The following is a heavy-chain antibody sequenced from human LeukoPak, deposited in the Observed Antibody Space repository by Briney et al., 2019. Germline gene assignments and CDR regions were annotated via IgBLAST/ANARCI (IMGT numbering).Heavy chain of an antibody. V-gene: IGHV4-61*02. Sequence: KSSQTLSLTCTVSGGSISSGTDYWSWIRQPAGKGLEWIGRIYTSGSTNYNPSLKSRVTISVDTSKNQFSLKLSSVTAADTAVYYCARARPGDVWGKGTTVTVSS. CDR1: GGSISSGTDY. CDR3: ARARPGDV. J-gene: IGHJ6*04. CDR2: IYTSGST.